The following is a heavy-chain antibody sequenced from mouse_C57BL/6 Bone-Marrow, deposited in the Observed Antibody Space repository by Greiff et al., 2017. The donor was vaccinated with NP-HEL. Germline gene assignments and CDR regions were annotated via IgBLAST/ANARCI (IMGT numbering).Heavy chain of an antibody. D-gene: IGHD1-1*01. J-gene: IGHJ1*03. V-gene: IGHV2-9-1*01. CDR2: IWTGGGT. CDR1: GFSLTSYA. CDR3: ARNPHYYGSSYWYFDV. Sequence: VQLQQSGPGLGAPSQSLSITCTVSGFSLTSYAISWVRQPPGKGLEWLGVIWTGGGTNYNSALKSRLSISKDNSKSQVFLKMNSLQTDDTARYYCARNPHYYGSSYWYFDVWGTGTTVTVSS.